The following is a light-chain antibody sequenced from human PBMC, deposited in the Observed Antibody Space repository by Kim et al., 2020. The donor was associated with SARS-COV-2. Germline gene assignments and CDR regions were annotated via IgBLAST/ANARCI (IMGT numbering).Light chain of an antibody. CDR2: LSS. CDR3: MQGLQIPRT. CDR1: RSLLHCNGYNH. V-gene: IGKV2-28*01. Sequence: AANSCRSSRSLLHCNGYNHLEWYVQKPGQPPQVLFYLSSSRASGVPDRFSGSGSGTDFTLKISRVEAEDVGVYYCMQGLQIPRTFGQGTKVDIK. J-gene: IGKJ1*01.